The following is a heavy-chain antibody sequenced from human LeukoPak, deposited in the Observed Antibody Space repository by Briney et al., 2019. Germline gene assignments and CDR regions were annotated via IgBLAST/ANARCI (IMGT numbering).Heavy chain of an antibody. V-gene: IGHV4-61*02. CDR3: SASSGWLGTFDF. CDR2: IYTSETT. D-gene: IGHD6-19*01. J-gene: IGHJ3*01. Sequence: SQTLSLTCTVSGRSISSGGYYWSWIRQPAGKGLEWIGRIYTSETTNYNPPLKSRVTIFVDPSKNQLSLKLSSVTAADTAVYYCSASSGWLGTFDFWGQGTMVAVSS. CDR1: GRSISSGGYY.